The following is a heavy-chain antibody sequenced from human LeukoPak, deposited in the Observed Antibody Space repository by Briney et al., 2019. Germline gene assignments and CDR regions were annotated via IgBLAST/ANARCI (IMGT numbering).Heavy chain of an antibody. J-gene: IGHJ4*02. CDR1: GGSFSGYY. D-gene: IGHD4-17*01. Sequence: SETLSLTCAVYGGSFSGYYWSWIRQPPGKGLEWIGEINHSGSTNYNPSLKSRVTISVDTSKNQFSLKLSSVTAADTAVYYCARDRNDYAIDYWGQGTLVTVSS. CDR2: INHSGST. CDR3: ARDRNDYAIDY. V-gene: IGHV4-34*01.